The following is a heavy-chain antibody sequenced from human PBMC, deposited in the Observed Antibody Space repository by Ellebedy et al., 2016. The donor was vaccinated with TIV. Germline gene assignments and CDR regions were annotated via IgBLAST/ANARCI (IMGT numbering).Heavy chain of an antibody. V-gene: IGHV1-18*01. CDR3: ARDMVQGMVARYLWFDY. CDR2: ISDYTCET. J-gene: IGHJ4*02. Sequence: ASVKVSCKASGYTFNSYSISWVRQAPGQGPEWMGWISDYTCETRYSQKYQGRVTLTTHTSTTTAYMELRSLRSEDTAVYFCARDMVQGMVARYLWFDYWGQGTLITVSS. CDR1: GYTFNSYS. D-gene: IGHD5-12*01.